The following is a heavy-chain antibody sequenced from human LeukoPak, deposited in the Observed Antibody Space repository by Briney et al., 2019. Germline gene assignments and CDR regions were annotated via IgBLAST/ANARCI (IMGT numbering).Heavy chain of an antibody. V-gene: IGHV3-30*04. CDR1: GFTFSSYA. Sequence: GGSLRLSCAASGFTFSSYAMHWVRQAPGKGLEWVAVISYDGSNKYYADSVKGRFTISRDNSKNTLYLQMNSLRAEDTGLYYCARGGGYCVNGVCQKDYWGQGTLVTVSS. D-gene: IGHD2-8*01. CDR2: ISYDGSNK. J-gene: IGHJ4*02. CDR3: ARGGGYCVNGVCQKDY.